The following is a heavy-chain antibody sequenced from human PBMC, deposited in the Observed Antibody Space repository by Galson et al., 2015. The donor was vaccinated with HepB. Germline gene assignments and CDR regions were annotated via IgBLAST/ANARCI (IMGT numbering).Heavy chain of an antibody. CDR2: ISAYNGNT. CDR1: GYTFTSYG. J-gene: IGHJ6*02. CDR3: TRGSDTVTYIPSYYYYGMDV. Sequence: SCKASGYTFTSYGISCVRQAPGQGLEWMGWISAYNGNTNYAQKLQGRVTMTTDTSTSTAYMELRSLRSDDTAVYYCTRGSDTVTYIPSYYYYGMDVWGQGTTVTVSS. V-gene: IGHV1-18*04. D-gene: IGHD4-17*01.